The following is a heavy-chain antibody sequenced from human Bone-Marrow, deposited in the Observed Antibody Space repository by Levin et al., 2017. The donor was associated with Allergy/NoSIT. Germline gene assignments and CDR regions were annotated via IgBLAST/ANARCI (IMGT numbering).Heavy chain of an antibody. V-gene: IGHV4-30-2*01. CDR3: ARGTTVTPGGTDSFDI. J-gene: IGHJ3*02. Sequence: HSQTLSLTCAVSGGSITSSDYSLSWIRQPPGKGLEWIGYIYHSGDTYYNPSLKSRVTISVDMSKKHFSLRLSSVTAADTAVYYCARGTTVTPGGTDSFDIWGQGTMVTVSS. CDR2: IYHSGDT. D-gene: IGHD4-17*01. CDR1: GGSITSSDYS.